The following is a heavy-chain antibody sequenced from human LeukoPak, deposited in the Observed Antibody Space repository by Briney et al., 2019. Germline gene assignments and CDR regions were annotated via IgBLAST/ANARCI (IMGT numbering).Heavy chain of an antibody. CDR1: GGTFSSYA. D-gene: IGHD6-19*01. J-gene: IGHJ4*02. V-gene: IGHV1-69*05. Sequence: ASVKVSWKASGGTFSSYAISWVRQAPGQGLEWMGRIIPIFGTGNYAQKLQGRVTITTDESTSTAYMELGSMRSEDTAVYDCARARLEWLYYFDYWGQGTLVTVSS. CDR3: ARARLEWLYYFDY. CDR2: IIPIFGTG.